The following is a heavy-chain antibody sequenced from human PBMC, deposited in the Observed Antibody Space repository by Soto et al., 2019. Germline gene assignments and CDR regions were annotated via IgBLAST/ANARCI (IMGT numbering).Heavy chain of an antibody. CDR1: GGSFSGYY. Sequence: PSETLSLTCAVYGGSFSGYYWSWIRQPPGKGLEWIGEINHSGSTNYNPSLKGRFTISRDNSKNTLYLQMNSLRAEDTAVYYCATWSWYQKKFDYWGQGTLVTVSS. V-gene: IGHV4-34*10. D-gene: IGHD2-2*01. CDR3: ATWSWYQKKFDY. J-gene: IGHJ4*02. CDR2: INHSGST.